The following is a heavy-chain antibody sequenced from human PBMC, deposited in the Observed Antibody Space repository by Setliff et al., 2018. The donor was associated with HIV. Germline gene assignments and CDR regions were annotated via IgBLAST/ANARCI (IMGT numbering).Heavy chain of an antibody. CDR2: IHYTGIS. CDR1: GGSMGSHY. CDR3: ARGGTSSNWFGP. D-gene: IGHD2-2*01. Sequence: SETLSLTCVISGGSMGSHYWSWIRQSPGKGLEWIGNIHYTGISDINPSLKRRATISLDASKNQFSLKLTSVTAADTAVYYCARGGTSSNWFGPWGQGTLVTVSS. V-gene: IGHV4-59*11. J-gene: IGHJ5*02.